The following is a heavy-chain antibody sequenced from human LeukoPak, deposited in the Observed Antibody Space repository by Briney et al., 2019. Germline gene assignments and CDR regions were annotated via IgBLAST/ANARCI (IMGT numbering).Heavy chain of an antibody. V-gene: IGHV3-53*05. CDR1: GFPVGSNY. Sequence: PGGSLRLSGAASGFPVGSNYMSGVRQAPGKGLGGVSVIYSGGSTYSAASVKGRSTISRDNPKNRVLLQMNSLRVEDTALYFCAKVRSPNIIVDGLFDSWGQGTLVAVSS. CDR2: IYSGGST. CDR3: AKVRSPNIIVDGLFDS. J-gene: IGHJ4*02. D-gene: IGHD3-22*01.